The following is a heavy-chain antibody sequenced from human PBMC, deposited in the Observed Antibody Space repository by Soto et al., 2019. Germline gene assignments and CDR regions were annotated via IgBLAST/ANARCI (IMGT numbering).Heavy chain of an antibody. D-gene: IGHD3-10*01. CDR1: CGSVTGYY. Sequence: SETLSLTCDVYCGSVTGYYWTWIRQPPGKGLEWIGELTYSANTKEIPSLPSRVTISVDTSKTQFALKLRSGTAADTAVYYCARGITMVQGATPDKYYFDSWVQGGPVT. J-gene: IGHJ4*02. V-gene: IGHV4-34*01. CDR3: ARGITMVQGATPDKYYFDS. CDR2: LTYSANT.